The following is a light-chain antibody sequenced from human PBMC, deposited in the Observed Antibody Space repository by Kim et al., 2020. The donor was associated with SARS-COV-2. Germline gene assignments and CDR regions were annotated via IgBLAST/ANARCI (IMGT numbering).Light chain of an antibody. Sequence: DFEMTQSPDSLAVSLGETATINCKSSQSVLYSSDNKDYLAWYQQKPGQPPKLLIYWASTRESGVPDRFSGSGSGTDFTLTISSLQAEDVAVYYCQQYYGIPVTFGGGTKVKI. CDR3: QQYYGIPVT. CDR2: WAS. J-gene: IGKJ4*01. V-gene: IGKV4-1*01. CDR1: QSVLYSSDNKDY.